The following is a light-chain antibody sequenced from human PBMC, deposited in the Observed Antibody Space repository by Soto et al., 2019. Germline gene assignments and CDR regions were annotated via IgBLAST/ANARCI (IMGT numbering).Light chain of an antibody. V-gene: IGKV3-20*01. CDR3: QQYGNSPWT. CDR1: QNFGSSN. J-gene: IGKJ1*01. CDR2: SAS. Sequence: EIVLTQSPATLSFSPGGRATISCRPSQNFGSSNLAWYQQKPGQAPRLLIYSASSRATGIPDRFSGSGSGTDFTLTISRLEPEDFAVYYCQQYGNSPWTFGQGTKVDIK.